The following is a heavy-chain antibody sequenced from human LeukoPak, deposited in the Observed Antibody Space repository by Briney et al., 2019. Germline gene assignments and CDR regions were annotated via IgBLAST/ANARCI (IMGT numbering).Heavy chain of an antibody. CDR1: GGSISNYY. D-gene: IGHD3/OR15-3a*01. CDR2: IYYSGNT. J-gene: IGHJ4*02. Sequence: SETLSLTCTVSGGSISNYYWSWIRQPPGKGLEWIGSIYYSGNTYYNASLKSQVSISIDTFKNQFSLKLTSVTAADTAVYYCARQTGSGLFILPGGQGTLVTVSS. CDR3: ARQTGSGLFILP. V-gene: IGHV4-39*01.